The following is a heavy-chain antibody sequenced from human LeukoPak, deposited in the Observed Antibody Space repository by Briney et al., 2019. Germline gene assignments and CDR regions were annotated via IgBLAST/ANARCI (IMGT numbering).Heavy chain of an antibody. CDR2: ISSSSSYI. CDR1: GFTFSSYS. V-gene: IGHV3-21*01. CDR3: ARPQDIVVVVAATSIDY. D-gene: IGHD2-15*01. J-gene: IGHJ4*02. Sequence: GGSLGLSCAASGFTFSSYSMNWVRQAPGKGLEWVSSISSSSSYIYYADSVKGRFTISRDNAKNSLYLQMNSLRAEDTAVYYCARPQDIVVVVAATSIDYWGQGTLVTVSS.